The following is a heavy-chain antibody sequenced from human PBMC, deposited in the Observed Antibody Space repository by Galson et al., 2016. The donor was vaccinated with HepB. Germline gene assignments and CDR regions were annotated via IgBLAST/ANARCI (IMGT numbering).Heavy chain of an antibody. Sequence: SLRLSCAASGFTFSYYAIHWVRQAPGKGLEWVAVISYDGSNKYYADSVKGRFTISRDNSKNMLYLQMNGLRAEDTAVYYCARSVWRWRGMDVWGQGTTVTVSS. D-gene: IGHD2-21*01. CDR3: ARSVWRWRGMDV. CDR1: GFTFSYYA. V-gene: IGHV3-30*04. J-gene: IGHJ6*02. CDR2: ISYDGSNK.